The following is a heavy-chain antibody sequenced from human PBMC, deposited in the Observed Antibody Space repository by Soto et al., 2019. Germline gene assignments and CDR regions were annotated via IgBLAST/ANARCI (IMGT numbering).Heavy chain of an antibody. Sequence: ASVKVSCKTSGYTFINHAIHWVRQAPGQRLEWMGWINIGNGNTKYLQKFQGRFTITKDTSETTAYMELSSLKFEDTAVYYCARRWGRNFDYWGQGTLVTVSS. CDR1: GYTFINHA. CDR3: ARRWGRNFDY. CDR2: INIGNGNT. V-gene: IGHV1-3*04. D-gene: IGHD7-27*01. J-gene: IGHJ4*02.